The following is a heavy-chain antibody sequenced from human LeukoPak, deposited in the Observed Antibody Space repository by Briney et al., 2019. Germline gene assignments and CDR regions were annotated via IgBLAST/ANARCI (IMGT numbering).Heavy chain of an antibody. CDR1: GFTFSSYA. V-gene: IGHV3-23*01. Sequence: PGGSLRLACAASGFTFSSYAMNWVRQAPGKGLEWVSTISGSGVNTYFADSVKGRFTISRDNSKNTLYLQMNTLRAEDTAVYYCAKPPGYGDYSMDVWGKGTRVTVSS. CDR2: ISGSGVNT. CDR3: AKPPGYGDYSMDV. D-gene: IGHD4-17*01. J-gene: IGHJ6*03.